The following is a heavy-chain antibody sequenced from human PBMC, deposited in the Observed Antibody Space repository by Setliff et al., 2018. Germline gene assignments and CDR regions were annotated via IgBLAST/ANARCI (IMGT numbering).Heavy chain of an antibody. CDR3: ARGGRPVSWYLDL. Sequence: GASVKVSCKASGYTFTNYGISWVRQAPGQGLEWMGWISAYNGNTKYAQKFQDRVAVTADTSTSTAYLDLRSLTSDDTAVYYCARGGRPVSWYLDLRGRGTLVTVSS. V-gene: IGHV1-18*01. CDR2: ISAYNGNT. J-gene: IGHJ2*01. CDR1: GYTFTNYG.